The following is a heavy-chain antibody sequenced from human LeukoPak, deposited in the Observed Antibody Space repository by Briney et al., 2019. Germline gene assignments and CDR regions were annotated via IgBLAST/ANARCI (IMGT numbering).Heavy chain of an antibody. J-gene: IGHJ6*02. CDR3: AKDRVAASSSSLGDKTMDV. D-gene: IGHD1-26*01. CDR1: GFTFSSYA. Sequence: GGSLRLSCAASGFTFSSYAMSWVRQAPGKGLEWVSAISGSGGSTYYADSVKGRFTISRDNSKNTLYLQMNSLRAEDTAVYSCAKDRVAASSSSLGDKTMDVWGQGTTVTVSS. V-gene: IGHV3-23*01. CDR2: ISGSGGST.